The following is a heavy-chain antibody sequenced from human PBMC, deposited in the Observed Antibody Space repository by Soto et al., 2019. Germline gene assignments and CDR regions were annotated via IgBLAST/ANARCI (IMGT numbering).Heavy chain of an antibody. Sequence: GGSLRLSCAASGFTFSSYGMHWVRQAPGKGREWVAVISYDGSNKYYADSVKGRFTISRDNSKNTLYLQMNSLRAEDTAVYYCAKDPKVLLWFGELRTNYYGMDVWGQRTTVTV. CDR1: GFTFSSYG. CDR3: AKDPKVLLWFGELRTNYYGMDV. V-gene: IGHV3-30*18. CDR2: ISYDGSNK. J-gene: IGHJ6*02. D-gene: IGHD3-10*01.